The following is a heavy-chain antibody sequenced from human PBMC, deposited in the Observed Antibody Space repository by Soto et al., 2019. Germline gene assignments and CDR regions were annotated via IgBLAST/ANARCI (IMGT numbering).Heavy chain of an antibody. CDR3: AREYLSLIAAQEDGFDY. Sequence: GGSLRLSCAASGFTFSSYAMHWVRQAPGKGLEWVAVISYDGSNKYYADSVKGRFTISRDNSKNTLYLQMNSLRAEDTAVYYCAREYLSLIAAQEDGFDYWGQGTLVTVSS. V-gene: IGHV3-30-3*01. D-gene: IGHD6-6*01. CDR2: ISYDGSNK. J-gene: IGHJ4*02. CDR1: GFTFSSYA.